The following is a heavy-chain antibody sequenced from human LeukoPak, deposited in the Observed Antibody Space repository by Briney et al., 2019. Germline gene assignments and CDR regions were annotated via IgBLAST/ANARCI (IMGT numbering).Heavy chain of an antibody. CDR3: ARLPGSVYFDY. Sequence: SETLSLTCTVSGGSISSSTYYWGWIRQPPGKGLEWVATIYYSGSMYYNPSLKVRVTISVDTSKNQSSLKLSSVTAADTAVYYCARLPGSVYFDYWGQGTLVTASS. CDR2: IYYSGSM. CDR1: GGSISSSTYY. D-gene: IGHD3-22*01. J-gene: IGHJ4*02. V-gene: IGHV4-39*01.